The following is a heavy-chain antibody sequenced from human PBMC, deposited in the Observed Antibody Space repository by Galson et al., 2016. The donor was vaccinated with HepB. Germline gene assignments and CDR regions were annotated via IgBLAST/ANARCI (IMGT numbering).Heavy chain of an antibody. V-gene: IGHV4-4*02. CDR3: ARDTRSMAASGTTYGMDV. J-gene: IGHJ6*02. CDR2: LHYAGSA. D-gene: IGHD6-13*01. Sequence: SETLSLTCAVSGGSIVTTSWWSWVRQPPGKGLEWIGELHYAGSANFNPSLTSRVTISVDRSKNQFSLNLTSVTAADTAVYYCARDTRSMAASGTTYGMDVWGQGTMVTVSS. CDR1: GGSIVTTSW.